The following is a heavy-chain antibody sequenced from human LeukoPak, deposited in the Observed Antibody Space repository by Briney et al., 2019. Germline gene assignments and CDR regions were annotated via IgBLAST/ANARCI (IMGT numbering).Heavy chain of an antibody. CDR3: AIYSTTVVTANSGAFDI. D-gene: IGHD4-23*01. CDR2: IIPIFGTA. Sequence: SVKVSCKASGGTFSSYAISWVRQAPGQGLEWMGGIIPIFGTANYAQKFQGRVTITADESTSTAYMELSSLRSEDTAVYYCAIYSTTVVTANSGAFDIWGQGTMVTVSS. J-gene: IGHJ3*02. CDR1: GGTFSSYA. V-gene: IGHV1-69*13.